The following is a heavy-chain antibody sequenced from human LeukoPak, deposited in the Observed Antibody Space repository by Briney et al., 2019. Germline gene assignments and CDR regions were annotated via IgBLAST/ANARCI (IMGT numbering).Heavy chain of an antibody. CDR2: ISGSGGST. CDR1: GSTFSNYD. V-gene: IGHV3-23*01. Sequence: PGRSLRLSCAASGSTFSNYDIHWVRQAPGKGLEWVSAISGSGGSTYYADSVKGRFTISRDNSKNTLYLQMNSLRAEDTAVYYCAKSTAMGDFDYWGQGTLVTVSS. D-gene: IGHD5-18*01. J-gene: IGHJ4*02. CDR3: AKSTAMGDFDY.